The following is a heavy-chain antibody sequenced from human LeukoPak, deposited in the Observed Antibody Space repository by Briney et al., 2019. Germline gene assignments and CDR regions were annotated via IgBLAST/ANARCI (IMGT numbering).Heavy chain of an antibody. V-gene: IGHV4-59*01. J-gene: IGHJ6*03. CDR2: IYYSGST. CDR1: GRSISSFY. Sequence: PSETLSLTCTVSGRSISSFYWSWIRQPPGKGLECIGYIYYSGSTHYNPSLKSRVTISVDTSRNQSSPKLSSVTAAATAVYYRARGYDSSGYYYYYYMDVWGKGTTVTVSS. CDR3: ARGYDSSGYYYYYYMDV. D-gene: IGHD3-22*01.